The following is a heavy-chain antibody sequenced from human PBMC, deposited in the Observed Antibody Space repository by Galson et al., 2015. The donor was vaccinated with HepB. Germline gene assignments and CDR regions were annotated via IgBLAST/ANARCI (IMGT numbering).Heavy chain of an antibody. Sequence: SVKVSCKASGYTFTSYAMHWVRQAPGQRLEWMGWINAGNGNTKYSQKFQGRVTITRDTSASTAYMELSSLRSEDTAVYYCASFSAGTPGYFDYWGQGTLVTVSS. D-gene: IGHD1-1*01. CDR3: ASFSAGTPGYFDY. CDR2: INAGNGNT. CDR1: GYTFTSYA. J-gene: IGHJ4*02. V-gene: IGHV1-3*01.